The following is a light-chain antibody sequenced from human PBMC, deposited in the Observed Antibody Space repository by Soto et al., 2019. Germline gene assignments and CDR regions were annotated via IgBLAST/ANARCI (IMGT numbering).Light chain of an antibody. J-gene: IGLJ1*01. Sequence: QSVLTQPPSVSGAPGQRVTISCTGSSSNIGAGYDVHWYQRLPGTAPKVLIYGNNNRPSGVPDRFSGSKSGTSASLAITGSQAADEADYYCQSYDSSLSGSYVFGTGTKVTVL. CDR1: SSNIGAGYD. V-gene: IGLV1-40*01. CDR2: GNN. CDR3: QSYDSSLSGSYV.